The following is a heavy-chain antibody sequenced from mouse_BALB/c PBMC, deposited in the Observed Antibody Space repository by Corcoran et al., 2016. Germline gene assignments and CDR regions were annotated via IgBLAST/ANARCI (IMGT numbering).Heavy chain of an antibody. CDR3: ARSPGEYSLDY. V-gene: IGHV14-1*02. Sequence: EVQLQQSGAELVRPGALVKLSCKASGFNIKDYYMHWVKQRPEQGLEWIGWIDPENGNTIYDPKFQGKASITADTSSNTAYLQLSSLTSEDTAVYYCARSPGEYSLDYWGQGTTLTVSS. CDR1: GFNIKDYY. CDR2: IDPENGNT. J-gene: IGHJ2*01.